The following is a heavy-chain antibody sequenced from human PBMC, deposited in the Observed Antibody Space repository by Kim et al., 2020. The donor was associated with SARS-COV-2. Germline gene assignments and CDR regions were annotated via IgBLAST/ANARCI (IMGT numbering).Heavy chain of an antibody. CDR2: ISSSGSTI. CDR3: AVPSGSYYQYYYGMDV. V-gene: IGHV3-48*03. Sequence: GGSLRLSCAASGFTFSSYEMNWVRQAPGKGLEWVSYISSSGSTIYYADSVKGRFTISRDNAKNSLYLQMNSLRAEDTAVYYCAVPSGSYYQYYYGMDVWGQGTTVTVSS. CDR1: GFTFSSYE. J-gene: IGHJ6*02. D-gene: IGHD3-10*01.